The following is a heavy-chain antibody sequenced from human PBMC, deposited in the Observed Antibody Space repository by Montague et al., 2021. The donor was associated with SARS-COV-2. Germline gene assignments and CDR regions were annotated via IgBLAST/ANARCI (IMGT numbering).Heavy chain of an antibody. CDR3: AIPMVRGFSRAFDI. Sequence: ETLSLTCAVYGGSFSGYYWSWIRQPPGKGLEWIGEINHSGSTNYNPSLKSRVTISVDTSKNQFSLKLSSVTAADTAVYYCAIPMVRGFSRAFDIWGQGTTVTVSS. J-gene: IGHJ3*02. CDR2: INHSGST. CDR1: GGSFSGYY. D-gene: IGHD3-10*01. V-gene: IGHV4-34*01.